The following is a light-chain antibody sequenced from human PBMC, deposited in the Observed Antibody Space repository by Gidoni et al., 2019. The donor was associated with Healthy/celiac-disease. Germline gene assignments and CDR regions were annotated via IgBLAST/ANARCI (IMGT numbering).Light chain of an antibody. V-gene: IGKV3-11*01. Sequence: EIVLTQSPATLSLPPGERATLSCRASQSLSSYLAWYHQKPGQPPRLLIYDASNRSTCIPARCSGSGSGTNFTLPISSREPEDFAVFYCQLRGIWTPNTFGQGTRLEIK. CDR3: QLRGIWTPNT. J-gene: IGKJ5*01. CDR2: DAS. CDR1: QSLSSY.